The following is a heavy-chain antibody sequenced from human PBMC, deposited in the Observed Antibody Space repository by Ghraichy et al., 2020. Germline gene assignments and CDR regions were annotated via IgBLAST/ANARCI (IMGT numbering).Heavy chain of an antibody. CDR1: GFSLTTGGMS. V-gene: IGHV2-70*11. D-gene: IGHD6-25*01. Sequence: SGPTPVKPTQTLTLTCTFSGFSLTTGGMSVSWIRQPPGKALEWLARIDWEDDKYYSPALKTRLTISMDTSRNQVVLTMTNMDTVDTATYYCARYPPYSGYDDWGQGTLVTVSS. CDR2: IDWEDDK. J-gene: IGHJ4*02. CDR3: ARYPPYSGYDD.